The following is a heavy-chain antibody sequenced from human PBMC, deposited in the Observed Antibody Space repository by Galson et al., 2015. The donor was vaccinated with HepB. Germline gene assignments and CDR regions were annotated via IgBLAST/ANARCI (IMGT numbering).Heavy chain of an antibody. CDR2: IYYSGST. Sequence: ETLSLTCTVSGGSISSYYWSWIRQPPGKGLEWIGYIYYSGSTNYNPSLKSRVTISVDPSKNQFSLKLSSVTAADTAVYDCARAPTSPGLVPAASEFQHWGQGTLVTVSS. CDR1: GGSISSYY. V-gene: IGHV4-59*01. CDR3: ARAPTSPGLVPAASEFQH. J-gene: IGHJ1*01. D-gene: IGHD2-2*01.